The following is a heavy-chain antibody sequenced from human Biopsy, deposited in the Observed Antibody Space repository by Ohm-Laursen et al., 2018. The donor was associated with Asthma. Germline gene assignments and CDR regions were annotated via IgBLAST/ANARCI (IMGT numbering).Heavy chain of an antibody. V-gene: IGHV3-23*01. CDR3: AKDFRGIAVAGDRGFDY. CDR2: ITGSGGTT. Sequence: GSLRLSCAASGFTFSSSAMSWVRQAPGKGLERVSAITGSGGTTYYADSVRGRFTISRGNSKSTLFLQMDSLSAEDTAVCYCAKDFRGIAVAGDRGFDYWGQGTLVTVSS. CDR1: GFTFSSSA. D-gene: IGHD6-19*01. J-gene: IGHJ4*02.